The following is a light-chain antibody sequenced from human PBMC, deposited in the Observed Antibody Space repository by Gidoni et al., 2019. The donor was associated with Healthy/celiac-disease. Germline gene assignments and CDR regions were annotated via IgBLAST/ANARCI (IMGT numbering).Light chain of an antibody. CDR3: QSADSSGTYVV. CDR2: KDS. Sequence: SYELPQPPSVSVSPGQTARITCSGAALPKQYAYWYQQKPGQAPVLVIYKDSERPSGIPERFSGSSSGTTVTLTSSGVQAEDEADYYCQSADSSGTYVVFGGGTKLTVL. V-gene: IGLV3-25*03. J-gene: IGLJ2*01. CDR1: ALPKQY.